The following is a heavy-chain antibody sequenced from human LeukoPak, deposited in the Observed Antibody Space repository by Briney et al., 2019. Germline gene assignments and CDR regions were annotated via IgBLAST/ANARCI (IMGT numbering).Heavy chain of an antibody. CDR2: IYYSGST. CDR3: ARGLPNYGDYVGSGDDAFDI. CDR1: GGSISSGGYY. J-gene: IGHJ3*02. D-gene: IGHD4-17*01. Sequence: PSQTLSLTCTVSGGSISSGGYYWSWIRQHPGKGLEWIGYIYYSGSTYYNPSLKSRVTISVDTSKNQFSLKLSSVTAADTAVYYCARGLPNYGDYVGSGDDAFDIWGQGTMVTVSS. V-gene: IGHV4-31*03.